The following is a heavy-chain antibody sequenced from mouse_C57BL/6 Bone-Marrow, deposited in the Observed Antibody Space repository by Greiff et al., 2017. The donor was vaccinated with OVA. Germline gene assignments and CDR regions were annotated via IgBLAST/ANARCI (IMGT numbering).Heavy chain of an antibody. J-gene: IGHJ2*01. D-gene: IGHD2-3*01. CDR2: IDPSDSYT. CDR3: AGLLLYFDY. V-gene: IGHV1-50*01. Sequence: VQLQQPGAELVKPGASVKLSCKASGYTFTSYWMQWVKQRPGQGLEWIGEIDPSDSYTNYNQKFKGKATLTVDTSSSTAYMQLSSLTSEDSAVYCCAGLLLYFDYWGQGTTLTVSS. CDR1: GYTFTSYW.